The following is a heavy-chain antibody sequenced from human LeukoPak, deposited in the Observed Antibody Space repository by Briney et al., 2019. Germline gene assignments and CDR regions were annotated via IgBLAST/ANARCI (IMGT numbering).Heavy chain of an antibody. D-gene: IGHD3-3*01. CDR1: GFTFSSYG. CDR2: IYSGGST. V-gene: IGHV3-NL1*01. CDR3: AKGITRWFDP. J-gene: IGHJ5*02. Sequence: QPGGSLRLSCAASGFTFSSYGMHWVRQAPGKGLEWVSVIYSGGSTYYADSVKGRFTISRDNSKNTLYLQMNSLRAEDTAVYYCAKGITRWFDPWGQGTLVTVSS.